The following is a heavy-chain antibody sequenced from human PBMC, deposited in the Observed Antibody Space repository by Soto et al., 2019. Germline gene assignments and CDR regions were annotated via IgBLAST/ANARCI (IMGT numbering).Heavy chain of an antibody. CDR3: VGHQPGYPYYFDY. J-gene: IGHJ4*02. CDR1: GFTFSGSA. Sequence: PGGSLRLSCAASGFTFSGSAMHWVRQASGKGLEWVGRIRSKANSYATAYAASVKGRFTISRDDSKNTAYMELSSLRSEDTAVYYCVGHQPGYPYYFDYWGQGALVTVSS. CDR2: IRSKANSYAT. V-gene: IGHV3-73*01. D-gene: IGHD3-16*01.